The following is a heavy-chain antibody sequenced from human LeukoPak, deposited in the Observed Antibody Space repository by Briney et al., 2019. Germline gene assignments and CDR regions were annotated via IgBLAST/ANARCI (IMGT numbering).Heavy chain of an antibody. CDR2: IYYSGST. D-gene: IGHD3-10*01. CDR3: ARAVGYGSGSYELFGAFDI. Sequence: SETLSLTCSVSGGSISSGDHYWSWIRQPPGKGLEWIGYIYYSGSTYYNPSLKSRVTISVDTSKNQFSLKLSSVTAADTAVYYCARAVGYGSGSYELFGAFDIWGQGTMVTVSS. J-gene: IGHJ3*02. V-gene: IGHV4-30-4*01. CDR1: GGSISSGDHY.